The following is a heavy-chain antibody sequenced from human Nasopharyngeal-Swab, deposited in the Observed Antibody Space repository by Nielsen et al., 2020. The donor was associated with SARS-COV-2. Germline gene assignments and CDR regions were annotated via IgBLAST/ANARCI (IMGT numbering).Heavy chain of an antibody. Sequence: GASLKISCAASGFVFSIYGMNWVRQAPGKGLEWVSSISSRSSNIYYADSVKGRFTISRDNAKNSLYLQMNSLRAEDTAVYYCARDIGGGRYGSDYWGQGTLVPSPQ. J-gene: IGHJ4*02. V-gene: IGHV3-21*01. CDR3: ARDIGGGRYGSDY. CDR2: ISSRSSNI. CDR1: GFVFSIYG. D-gene: IGHD3-16*01.